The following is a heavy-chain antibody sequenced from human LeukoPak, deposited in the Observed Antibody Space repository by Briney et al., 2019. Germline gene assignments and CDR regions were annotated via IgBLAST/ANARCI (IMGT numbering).Heavy chain of an antibody. CDR3: ARAPLYYDSSGYYRGAALYYFDY. V-gene: IGHV1-46*01. Sequence: ASVKVSCKASGYTFTSYYMHWVRQAPGQGLEWMGIINPSGGSTSYAQKFQGRVTMTRDTSTSTVYIELSSLRSEDTAVYYCARAPLYYDSSGYYRGAALYYFDYWGQGTLVTVSS. CDR1: GYTFTSYY. J-gene: IGHJ4*02. D-gene: IGHD3-22*01. CDR2: INPSGGST.